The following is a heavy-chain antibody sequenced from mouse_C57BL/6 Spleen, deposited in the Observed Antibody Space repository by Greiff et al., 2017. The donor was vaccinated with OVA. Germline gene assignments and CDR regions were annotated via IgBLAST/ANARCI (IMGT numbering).Heavy chain of an antibody. CDR1: GFTFSSYT. CDR3: ARHEPLTVYYFDY. CDR2: ISGGGGHT. J-gene: IGHJ2*01. D-gene: IGHD6-2*01. Sequence: EVKLVESGGGLVKPGGSLKLSCAASGFTFSSYTMSWVRQTPEKRLEWVATISGGGGHTYYPDSVKGRFTISRDNAKNTLYLQMSSLRSEDTSLYYCARHEPLTVYYFDYWGQGTTLTVSS. V-gene: IGHV5-9*01.